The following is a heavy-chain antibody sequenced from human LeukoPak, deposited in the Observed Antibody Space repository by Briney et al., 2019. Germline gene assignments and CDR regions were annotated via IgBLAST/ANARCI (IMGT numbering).Heavy chain of an antibody. D-gene: IGHD6-6*01. CDR1: GYSLSGYD. Sequence: ASVKVSCKASGYSLSGYDINWVRQATGQGLEWMGWMNPNSGNTGYAQKFQGRLTITRNTSTTTAYMELSSLRSEDTAVYFCARGIMAARRGSWFDPWGQGTLVTVSS. CDR2: MNPNSGNT. J-gene: IGHJ5*02. CDR3: ARGIMAARRGSWFDP. V-gene: IGHV1-8*03.